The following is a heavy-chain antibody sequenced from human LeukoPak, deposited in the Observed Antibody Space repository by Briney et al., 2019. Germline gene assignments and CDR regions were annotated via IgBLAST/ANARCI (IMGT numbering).Heavy chain of an antibody. Sequence: ASVKVPCKASGYTFTSYGISWVRQAPGQGLEWMGWISAYNGNTNYAQKLQGRVTMTTDTSTSTAYMELSSLRSEDTAVYYCARAGTGTLRGYFDLWGRDTLVTVSS. J-gene: IGHJ2*01. V-gene: IGHV1-18*01. CDR2: ISAYNGNT. CDR3: ARAGTGTLRGYFDL. CDR1: GYTFTSYG. D-gene: IGHD1-14*01.